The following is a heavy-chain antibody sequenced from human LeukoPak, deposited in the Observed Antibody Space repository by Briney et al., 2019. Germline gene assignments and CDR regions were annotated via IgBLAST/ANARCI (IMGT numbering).Heavy chain of an antibody. V-gene: IGHV3-53*01. CDR2: IYSGGST. D-gene: IGHD3-10*01. CDR1: GFTVSSNY. J-gene: IGHJ6*02. Sequence: GSLRLSCAASGFTVSSNYMSWVRQAPGKGLEWVSVIYSGGSTYYANSVKGRFTISRDDSKNTLYLQMNSLRAEDTAVYYCARDSDNSGITMVRGVISKEDNYYGMDVWGQGTTVTVSS. CDR3: ARDSDNSGITMVRGVISKEDNYYGMDV.